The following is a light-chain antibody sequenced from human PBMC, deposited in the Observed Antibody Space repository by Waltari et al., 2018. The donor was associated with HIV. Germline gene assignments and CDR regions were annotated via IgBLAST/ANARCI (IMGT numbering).Light chain of an antibody. V-gene: IGLV2-14*01. CDR1: DLNDNEY. CDR2: EVT. Sequence: SVSGSPGQSITISCDLNDNEYVSWYQRHPGKAPKVIIYEVTNRPSGLSNRFSGSKSGNTATLTISGLQPEDEADYFCTSYISGTSPVFGRGTRVTVL. CDR3: TSYISGTSPV. J-gene: IGLJ2*01.